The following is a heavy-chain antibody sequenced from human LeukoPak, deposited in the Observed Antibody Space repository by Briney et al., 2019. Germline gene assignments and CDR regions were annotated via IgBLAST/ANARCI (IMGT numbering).Heavy chain of an antibody. J-gene: IGHJ4*02. Sequence: GGSLRLSCAASGFTFSDYYMSWIRQSPGKGLEWVSYISSSGSTIYYADSVKGRLTISRDNAKNSLYLQMNSLRAEDTAVYYCASLAVAGTEDYWGQGTLVTVSS. D-gene: IGHD6-19*01. CDR1: GFTFSDYY. CDR3: ASLAVAGTEDY. CDR2: ISSSGSTI. V-gene: IGHV3-11*01.